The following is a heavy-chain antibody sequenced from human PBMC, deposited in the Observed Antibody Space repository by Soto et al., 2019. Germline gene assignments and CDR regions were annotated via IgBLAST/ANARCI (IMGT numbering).Heavy chain of an antibody. CDR2: IYWNDDK. Sequence: SGPTLVNPTQTLTLTCTFSGFSLSTSGVGVGWIRQPPGKALEWLALIYWNDDKRYSPSLKSRPTITKDTSKNQVVLTMTNMDPVYTATYYCAHSQELRYFYWLLSPDYYGMDFWGQGTTVTVSS. CDR3: AHSQELRYFYWLLSPDYYGMDF. J-gene: IGHJ6*02. CDR1: GFSLSTSGVG. D-gene: IGHD3-9*01. V-gene: IGHV2-5*01.